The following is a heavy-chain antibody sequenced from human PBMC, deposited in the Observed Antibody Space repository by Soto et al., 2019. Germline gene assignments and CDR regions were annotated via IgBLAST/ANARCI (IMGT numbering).Heavy chain of an antibody. V-gene: IGHV4-30-4*01. D-gene: IGHD6-19*01. CDR3: ARVPIGQWPWMGAYYYGMDV. Sequence: SETLSLTCPVSGGSIRSVNYYWSWIRQPPGKGLEWIWYIYYSGNTYYNPSLKSRVTISVDTSKNQFSLRLRSVTPEDTAVYYCARVPIGQWPWMGAYYYGMDVWGQGTTVTVSS. CDR1: GGSIRSVNYY. CDR2: IYYSGNT. J-gene: IGHJ6*02.